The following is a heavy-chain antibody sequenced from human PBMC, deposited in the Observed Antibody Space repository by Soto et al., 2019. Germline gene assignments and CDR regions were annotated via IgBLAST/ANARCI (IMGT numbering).Heavy chain of an antibody. CDR2: IYYSGST. CDR1: GGSISSSSYY. D-gene: IGHD3-9*01. CDR3: AGTYYDILTGYYNLGDY. Sequence: SETLSLTCTVSGGSISSSSYYWGWIRQPPGKGLEWIGSIYYSGSTYYNPSLKSRVTISVDTSKNQFSLKLSSVTAADTAVYYCAGTYYDILTGYYNLGDYWGQGTLVTVSS. J-gene: IGHJ4*02. V-gene: IGHV4-39*01.